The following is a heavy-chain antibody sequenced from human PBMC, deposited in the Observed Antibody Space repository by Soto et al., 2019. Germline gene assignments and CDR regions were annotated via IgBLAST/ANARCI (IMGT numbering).Heavy chain of an antibody. CDR1: GFTFSSSA. CDR2: IDVGSANA. CDR3: ARESRYCSGGSCYFLPGIDY. J-gene: IGHJ4*02. Sequence: SVKVSCKTSGFTFSSSAVHWVRQARGHRLQWIGWIDVGSANANYAQMLQERVTISRDMSTSTAYMELSSLRPEDTAVYYCARESRYCSGGSCYFLPGIDYWGQGTLVTVSS. D-gene: IGHD2-15*01. V-gene: IGHV1-58*01.